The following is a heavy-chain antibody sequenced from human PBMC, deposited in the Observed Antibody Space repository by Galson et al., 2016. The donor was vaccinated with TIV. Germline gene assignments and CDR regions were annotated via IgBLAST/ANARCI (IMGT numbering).Heavy chain of an antibody. J-gene: IGHJ5*02. V-gene: IGHV1-2*04. CDR3: ARGQRDSRGFHP. CDR2: INPSSGGT. Sequence: SVKVSCKDSGYSFTDYYIHWVRQAPGQGLEWMGWINPSSGGTFYAQRFQDWVAMTRDTSISTTYMDLSRLRPNDTAGYYCARGQRDSRGFHPWGQGTLVTVSS. D-gene: IGHD5-18*01. CDR1: GYSFTDYY.